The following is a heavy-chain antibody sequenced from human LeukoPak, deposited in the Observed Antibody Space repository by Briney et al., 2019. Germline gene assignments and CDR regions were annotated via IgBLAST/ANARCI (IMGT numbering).Heavy chain of an antibody. CDR3: ARSPGSGAFY. D-gene: IGHD6-19*01. Sequence: PGGSLRLSCAASGLTFRSYAMSWVRQAPGKGLEWVSAISGSGGSTYYADSVKGRFTISRDNSKNTLYLQMNSLRAEDTAVYYCARSPGSGAFYWGQGTLVTVSS. V-gene: IGHV3-23*01. CDR1: GLTFRSYA. CDR2: ISGSGGST. J-gene: IGHJ4*02.